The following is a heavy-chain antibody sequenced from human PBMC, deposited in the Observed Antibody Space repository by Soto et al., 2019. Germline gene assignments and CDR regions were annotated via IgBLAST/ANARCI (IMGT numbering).Heavy chain of an antibody. J-gene: IGHJ3*01. Sequence: GASVKVSCKASGYTFTRNGINWVRQAPGQGLEWMGWISVYNGDTKYAQKFQGRFSLTTDSSTGTAYMELRSLKSDDTAVYYCARGGGFYDIDVFDLWGQGTMVTVSS. CDR3: ARGGGFYDIDVFDL. CDR2: ISVYNGDT. D-gene: IGHD3-3*01. CDR1: GYTFTRNG. V-gene: IGHV1-18*01.